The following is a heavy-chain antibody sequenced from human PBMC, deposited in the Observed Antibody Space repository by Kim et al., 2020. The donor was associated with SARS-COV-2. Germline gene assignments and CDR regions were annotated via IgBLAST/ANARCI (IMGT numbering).Heavy chain of an antibody. V-gene: IGHV3-23*01. D-gene: IGHD3-16*01. Sequence: AASVKGRFTISRDNSKNTLYLQMNSLRAEDTAVYYCAKGGGVGSDYYFDYWGQGTLVTVSS. CDR3: AKGGGVGSDYYFDY. J-gene: IGHJ4*02.